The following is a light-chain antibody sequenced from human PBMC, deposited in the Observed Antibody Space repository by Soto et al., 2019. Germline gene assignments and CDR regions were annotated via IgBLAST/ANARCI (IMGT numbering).Light chain of an antibody. V-gene: IGKV1-33*01. J-gene: IGKJ5*01. CDR3: QHDDHLPIT. CDR1: HGIRNY. Sequence: MTQSPSSLSGSVGDVVTFTCPARHGIRNYLNWDPQKPGRAPRLLLYDASSLETGVPSRFSGSGSGTDFTLTISSLQPEDVARYYCQHDDHLPITLAQGTRLEIK. CDR2: DAS.